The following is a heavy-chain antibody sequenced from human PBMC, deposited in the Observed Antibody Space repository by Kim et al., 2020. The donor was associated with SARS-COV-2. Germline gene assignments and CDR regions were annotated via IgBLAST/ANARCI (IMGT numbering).Heavy chain of an antibody. CDR2: IKGDGTEK. Sequence: GGSLRLSCAASDFPFSSYWMTWVRQAPGEGLEWVATIKGDGTEKFYVDAVRGRFTISRDNAKDSVSLQMNSLRVDDTAVHYCARGDWDKYCAGGSCYGQLDVWGQGTTVTVSS. CDR1: DFPFSSYW. V-gene: IGHV3-7*03. J-gene: IGHJ6*02. CDR3: ARGDWDKYCAGGSCYGQLDV. D-gene: IGHD2-15*01.